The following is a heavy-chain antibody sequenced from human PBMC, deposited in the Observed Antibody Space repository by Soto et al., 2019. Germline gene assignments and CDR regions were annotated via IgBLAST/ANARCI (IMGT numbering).Heavy chain of an antibody. D-gene: IGHD2-15*01. CDR1: GYTFTSYY. CDR3: ARKGFSEGYCSGGSCYSGNYYYYYMDV. V-gene: IGHV1-46*01. J-gene: IGHJ6*03. Sequence: ASVKVSCKASGYTFTSYYMLWVRQAPGQGLEWMGIINPSGGSTSYAQKFQGRVTMTRDTSTSTVYMELSSLRSEDTAVYYCARKGFSEGYCSGGSCYSGNYYYYYMDVWGKGTTVTVSS. CDR2: INPSGGST.